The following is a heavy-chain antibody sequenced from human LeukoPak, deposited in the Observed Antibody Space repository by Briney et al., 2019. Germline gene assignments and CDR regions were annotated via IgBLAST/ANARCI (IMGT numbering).Heavy chain of an antibody. CDR1: GYTFTNYY. CDR2: INPTGGST. V-gene: IGHV1-46*01. Sequence: ASVKVSCKASGYTFTNYYIHWVRQAPGQGLEWMGIINPTGGSTTYAQKFQGRVTMTRDMSTSTVYMELSSLRSEDTAVYYCARVLVRSGAFDIWGQGTMVTVSS. J-gene: IGHJ3*02. D-gene: IGHD6-13*01. CDR3: ARVLVRSGAFDI.